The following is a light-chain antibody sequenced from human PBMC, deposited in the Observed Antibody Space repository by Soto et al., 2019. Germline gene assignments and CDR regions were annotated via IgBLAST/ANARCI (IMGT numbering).Light chain of an antibody. CDR2: EVN. V-gene: IGLV2-14*01. CDR3: SSWTRTTTPWV. J-gene: IGLJ3*02. CDR1: SSDIGDYNH. Sequence: QSALTQPASVSGSPGQSITISCTGTSSDIGDYNHVSWYQQYPGKAPKLMIYEVNNRPSGVSNRFFGSKSGNTASLTISGLQADDEGDYYCSSWTRTTTPWVFGGGTKLTVL.